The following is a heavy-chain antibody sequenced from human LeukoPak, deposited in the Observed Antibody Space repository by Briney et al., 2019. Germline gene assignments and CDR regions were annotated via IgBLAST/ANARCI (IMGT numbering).Heavy chain of an antibody. V-gene: IGHV4-39*01. CDR3: ARRVDTVNSYVDY. CDR1: GGSISSSSYY. CDR2: IYYSGTT. D-gene: IGHD3-16*01. J-gene: IGHJ4*02. Sequence: SETLSLTCTVSGGSISSSSYYWGWIRQPPGKGLEWIGDIYYSGTTYYNPSLKSRVTISVDTSKNQFSLKLSSVTAADTAVYYCARRVDTVNSYVDYWGQGTLVTVSS.